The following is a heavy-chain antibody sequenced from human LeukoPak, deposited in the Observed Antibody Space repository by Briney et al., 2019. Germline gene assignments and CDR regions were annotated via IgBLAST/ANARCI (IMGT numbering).Heavy chain of an antibody. V-gene: IGHV4-34*01. CDR2: INHSGST. J-gene: IGHJ4*02. Sequence: PSETLSLTCAVYGGSFSDNFWSWIRQPPGKGLEWIGEINHSGSTNYNPSLKTRLTISVDTSKNQFSLKLSSVTAADTAVYYCAIAASSVDYSGSYSPFDYWGQGTLVTVSS. CDR1: GGSFSDNF. D-gene: IGHD1-26*01. CDR3: AIAASSVDYSGSYSPFDY.